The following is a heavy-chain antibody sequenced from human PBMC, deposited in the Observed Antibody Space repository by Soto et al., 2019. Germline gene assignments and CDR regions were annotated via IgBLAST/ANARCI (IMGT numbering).Heavy chain of an antibody. V-gene: IGHV5-51*01. CDR2: IYPGESDT. CDR3: ARPVDSSGWYDY. J-gene: IGHJ4*02. CDR1: GYRFTSYW. D-gene: IGHD6-19*01. Sequence: GESLKISCKGSGYRFTSYWIGWVRQMPGKGLEWMGIIYPGESDTRYSPSFQDQVTISADQSISTTYLQWSSLKASGTAQSYCARPVDSSGWYDYWGQGALVTVS.